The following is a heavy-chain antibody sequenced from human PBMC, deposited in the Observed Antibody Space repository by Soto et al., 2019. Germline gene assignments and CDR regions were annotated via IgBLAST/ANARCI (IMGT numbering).Heavy chain of an antibody. Sequence: VGALRLSCAASGFIFTDYSMTWIRQAPGKGLEWVSYISNGDETTQYADSVKGRFTVSSDNAKKVLFLQMGSLRVDDTAVYYCARDHKRRDGYNFDSWGRGALVTVSS. J-gene: IGHJ4*02. CDR3: ARDHKRRDGYNFDS. D-gene: IGHD5-12*01. V-gene: IGHV3-11*04. CDR2: ISNGDETT. CDR1: GFIFTDYS.